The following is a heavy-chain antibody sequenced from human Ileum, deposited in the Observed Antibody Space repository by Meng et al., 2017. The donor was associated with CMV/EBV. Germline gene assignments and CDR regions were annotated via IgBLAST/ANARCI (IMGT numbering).Heavy chain of an antibody. CDR1: GYTFTGYY. CDR3: ARDQAAAGSLDP. Sequence: CKASGYTFTGYYMHWVRQGPGQGLEWMGWINPNSGGTNYAQKFQGRVTMTRDTSISTAYMELSRLRSDDTAVYYCARDQAAAGSLDPWGQGTLVTVSS. D-gene: IGHD6-13*01. J-gene: IGHJ5*02. CDR2: INPNSGGT. V-gene: IGHV1-2*02.